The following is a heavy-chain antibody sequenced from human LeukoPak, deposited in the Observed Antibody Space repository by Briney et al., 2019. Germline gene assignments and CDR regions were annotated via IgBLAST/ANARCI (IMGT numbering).Heavy chain of an antibody. CDR3: ARDMDSSGDY. Sequence: SVKVSCKASGGTFSSYAISSVRQAPGQGLEWMGRIIPILGIANYAQKFQGRVTITADKSTSTAYMELSSLRSEDTAVYYCARDMDSSGDYWGQGTLVTVSS. D-gene: IGHD2-2*03. J-gene: IGHJ4*02. CDR2: IIPILGIA. V-gene: IGHV1-69*04. CDR1: GGTFSSYA.